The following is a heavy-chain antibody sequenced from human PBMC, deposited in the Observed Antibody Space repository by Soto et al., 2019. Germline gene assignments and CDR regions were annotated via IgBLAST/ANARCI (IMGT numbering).Heavy chain of an antibody. CDR3: ARAPGNERLDY. V-gene: IGHV4-31*03. D-gene: IGHD1-1*01. Sequence: QVQLQESGPGLVKPSQTLSLTCTVSGAYVNTGGYYWSWVRQYPGKGLEWIGYIYHSGATYYNPSLKSRFTISVDTSKNHFSLSLSSVTVADTAVYYCARAPGNERLDYWGQGTRVIVSS. CDR1: GAYVNTGGYY. J-gene: IGHJ4*02. CDR2: IYHSGAT.